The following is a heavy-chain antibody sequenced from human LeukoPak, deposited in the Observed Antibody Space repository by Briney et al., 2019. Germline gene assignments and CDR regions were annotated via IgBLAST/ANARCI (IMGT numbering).Heavy chain of an antibody. J-gene: IGHJ5*02. CDR1: GFTFNSHNQA. CDR2: ISGSGGST. Sequence: GGSLRLSCAASGFTFNSHNQAMSWVRQAPGKGLEWVSAISGSGGSTYYADSVKGRFTISRDNSKNTLYLQMNSLRAEDTAVYYCAKFFSSGYYFQRGPFDPWGQGTLVTVSS. CDR3: AKFFSSGYYFQRGPFDP. D-gene: IGHD3-22*01. V-gene: IGHV3-23*01.